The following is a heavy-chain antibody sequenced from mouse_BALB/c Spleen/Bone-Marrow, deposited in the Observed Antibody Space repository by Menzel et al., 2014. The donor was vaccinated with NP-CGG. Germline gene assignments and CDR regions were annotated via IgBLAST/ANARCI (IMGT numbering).Heavy chain of an antibody. CDR3: TQHGPAGGCFPF. Sequence: EVKLMESGGDLVKPGGSLKLSCAASGFTFSSYGMSWVRPTPDKRLEWVATITSGGSYTYYPDSVKGRFTISRDNAKNTPCLQMSTVRSENTHMYFCTQHGPAGGCFPFWGQGRLFTVS. CDR2: ITSGGSYT. CDR1: GFTFSSYG. J-gene: IGHJ3*01. V-gene: IGHV5-6*01.